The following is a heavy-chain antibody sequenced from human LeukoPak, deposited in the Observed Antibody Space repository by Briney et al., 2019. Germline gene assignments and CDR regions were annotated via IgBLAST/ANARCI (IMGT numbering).Heavy chain of an antibody. CDR3: TTDPFHSSSWYAYYFDY. Sequence: PSETLSLTCTVSGGSISSYYWSWIRQPPGKGLEWVGRIKSKTDGGTTDYAAPVKGRFTISRDDSKNTLYLQMNSLKTEDTAVYYCTTDPFHSSSWYAYYFDYWGQGTLVTVSS. CDR1: GGSISSYY. CDR2: IKSKTDGGTT. D-gene: IGHD6-13*01. V-gene: IGHV3-15*01. J-gene: IGHJ4*02.